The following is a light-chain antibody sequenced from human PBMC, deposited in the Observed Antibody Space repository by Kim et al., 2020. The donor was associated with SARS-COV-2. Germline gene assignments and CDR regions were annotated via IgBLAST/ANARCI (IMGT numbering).Light chain of an antibody. Sequence: EIVLTQSPATLSLSPGEGATLSCRASQSVSSSLAWYQQKPGQAPRLLIYGASIRATAIPARFSGSGSGTDFTLTISSLQSEDFAVYYWQQDDNGHPVTFGGGRKVEIK. CDR2: GAS. V-gene: IGKV3-15*01. CDR1: QSVSSS. CDR3: QQDDNGHPVT. J-gene: IGKJ4*01.